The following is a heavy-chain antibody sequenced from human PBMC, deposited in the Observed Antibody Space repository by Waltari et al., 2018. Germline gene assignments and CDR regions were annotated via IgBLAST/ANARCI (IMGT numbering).Heavy chain of an antibody. J-gene: IGHJ4*02. D-gene: IGHD4-17*01. V-gene: IGHV4-34*02. CDR2: INHSGRN. CDR1: GASFSDYN. CDR3: ARGRPSGDDRLLGFSD. Sequence: QVQLQQWGAGLLKPSETLSLTCDVSGASFSDYNWNWIRQPPGKGLAGFGEINHSGRNAINASLTSRVPVFLGTVKNEFALRRRSVTVADTATYYCARGRPSGDDRLLGFSDWGQGTRVTVSS.